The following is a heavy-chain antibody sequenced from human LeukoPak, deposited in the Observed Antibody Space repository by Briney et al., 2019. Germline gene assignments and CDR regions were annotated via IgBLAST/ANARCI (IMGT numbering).Heavy chain of an antibody. Sequence: PGGSLRLSCSASGFTFSSYAMHWVRQAPGKGLEYVSAISSNGGSTYYADSVKGRFTISRGNSKNTLYLQMSSLRAEDTAVYYCVGIAFKHYFDYWGQGTLVTVSS. D-gene: IGHD2-21*01. CDR2: ISSNGGST. CDR1: GFTFSSYA. V-gene: IGHV3-64D*06. CDR3: VGIAFKHYFDY. J-gene: IGHJ4*02.